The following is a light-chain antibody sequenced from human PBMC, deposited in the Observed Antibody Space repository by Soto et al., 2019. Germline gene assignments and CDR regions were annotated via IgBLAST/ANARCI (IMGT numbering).Light chain of an antibody. CDR3: GTWDSRLSAV. CDR2: ENN. J-gene: IGLJ2*01. Sequence: GKSSNIGNNYVSWYQQLPGTAPKLLIYENNKRPSGIPDRFSGSKSGTSATLGITGLQTGDEADYYCGTWDSRLSAVFGGVTKVTVL. V-gene: IGLV1-51*02. CDR1: SSNIGNNY.